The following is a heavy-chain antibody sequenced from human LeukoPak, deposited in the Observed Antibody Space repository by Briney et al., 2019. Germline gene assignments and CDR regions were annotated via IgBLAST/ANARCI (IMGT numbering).Heavy chain of an antibody. D-gene: IGHD3-22*01. Sequence: PGGSLRLSCAASGFTFSSYGMHWVRQAPGKGLEWVAFIRYDGSNKYYADSVKGRFTISRDNSKNTLYPQMNSLRAEDTAVYYCARDLGQYYDTSDNWFDPWGRGTLVTVSS. V-gene: IGHV3-30*02. CDR2: IRYDGSNK. CDR3: ARDLGQYYDTSDNWFDP. CDR1: GFTFSSYG. J-gene: IGHJ5*02.